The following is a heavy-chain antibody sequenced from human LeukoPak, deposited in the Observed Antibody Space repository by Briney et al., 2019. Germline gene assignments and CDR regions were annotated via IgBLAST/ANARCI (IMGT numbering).Heavy chain of an antibody. J-gene: IGHJ4*02. CDR2: IYPGDSDT. Sequence: GESLKISCRASENSFSTNWIGWVRQVPGKGLEWMGVIYPGDSDTRYSPSFQGQVTMSADKSISTAYLQWSSLKASDSAMYYCGRGGYSGYEFDYWGQGTLVTVSS. V-gene: IGHV5-51*01. D-gene: IGHD5-12*01. CDR3: GRGGYSGYEFDY. CDR1: ENSFSTNW.